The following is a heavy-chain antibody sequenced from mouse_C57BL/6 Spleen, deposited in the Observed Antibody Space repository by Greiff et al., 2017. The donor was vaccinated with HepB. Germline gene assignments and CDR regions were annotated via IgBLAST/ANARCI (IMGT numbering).Heavy chain of an antibody. V-gene: IGHV1-55*01. CDR1: GYTFTSYW. J-gene: IGHJ4*01. CDR2: IYPGSGST. D-gene: IGHD1-1*01. CDR3: ARWGTTVVNYAMDY. Sequence: QVQLQQPGAELVKPGASVKMSCKASGYTFTSYWITWVKQRPGQGLEWIGDIYPGSGSTTYNEKFKSKATLTVDPSSSTAYMQLSSLTSEDSAVYYCARWGTTVVNYAMDYWGQGTSVTVSS.